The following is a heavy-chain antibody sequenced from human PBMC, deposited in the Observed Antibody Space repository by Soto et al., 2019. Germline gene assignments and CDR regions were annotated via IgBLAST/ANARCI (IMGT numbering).Heavy chain of an antibody. D-gene: IGHD2-21*02. CDR3: ARGGWGGDSANDY. CDR2: IIPILGIA. Sequence: QVQLVQSGAEVKKPGSSVKVSCKASGGTFSSYTISWVRQAPGQGLEWMGRIIPILGIANYAQKFQGRVTITADKSTSTAYMELSSLRSEDTAVCYCARGGWGGDSANDYWGQGTLVTVSS. V-gene: IGHV1-69*02. J-gene: IGHJ4*02. CDR1: GGTFSSYT.